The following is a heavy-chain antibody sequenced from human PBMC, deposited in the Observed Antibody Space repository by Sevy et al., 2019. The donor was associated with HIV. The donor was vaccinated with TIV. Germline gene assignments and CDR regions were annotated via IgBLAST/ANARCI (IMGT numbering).Heavy chain of an antibody. CDR1: GFTFSSYE. CDR3: ARDLPPSATTVAHFDY. J-gene: IGHJ4*02. CDR2: ISNSGTTI. D-gene: IGHD4-17*01. Sequence: GGSLRLSCAASGFTFSSYEMNWVRQAPGKGLEWVSYISNSGTTISYTDSVRGRFSISRDNARNSLYLQMNSLRAEDTAVYYCARDLPPSATTVAHFDYWGQGTLVTVSS. V-gene: IGHV3-48*03.